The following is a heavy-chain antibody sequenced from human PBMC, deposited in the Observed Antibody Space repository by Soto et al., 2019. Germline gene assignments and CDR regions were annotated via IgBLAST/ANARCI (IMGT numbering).Heavy chain of an antibody. CDR1: GFTFSSYD. V-gene: IGHV3-13*05. J-gene: IGHJ3*02. CDR3: ARETAEGGAFDI. Sequence: GGSLRRSCSASGFTFSSYDIHCVRHSTGKWLDYISAIGTAGERYYPGSVKGRFTISRENDKNSLYLQMNSLRAGDTAVYYCARETAEGGAFDIWGQGKMGTVSS. CDR2: IGTAGER. D-gene: IGHD3-16*01.